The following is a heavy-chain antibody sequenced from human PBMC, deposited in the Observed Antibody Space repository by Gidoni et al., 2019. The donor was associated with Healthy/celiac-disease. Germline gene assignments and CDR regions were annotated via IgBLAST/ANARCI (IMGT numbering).Heavy chain of an antibody. Sequence: EVQLVESGGGFVQPGRSLRLSCTASGFTFGDYAMSWVRQAPGKGLEWVGFIRSKAYGGTTEYAASVKGRFTISRDDSKSIAYLQMNSLKTEDTAVYYCTRASTGLWGQGTLVTVSS. CDR2: IRSKAYGGTT. V-gene: IGHV3-49*04. CDR3: TRASTGL. CDR1: GFTFGDYA. D-gene: IGHD4-17*01. J-gene: IGHJ4*02.